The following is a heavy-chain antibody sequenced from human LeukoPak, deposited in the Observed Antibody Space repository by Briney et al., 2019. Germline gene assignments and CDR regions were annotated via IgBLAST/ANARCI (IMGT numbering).Heavy chain of an antibody. D-gene: IGHD3-10*01. V-gene: IGHV3-30*04. Sequence: GGSLRLSCAASGCTFSTYVMHWVRQAPGKGLEWVAVISDDGRGKYYADSVKGRFTISRDNSKDTLYLQMNSLRADDTAVYYCASSKSYIFDDYWGQGTLVTVSS. CDR2: ISDDGRGK. CDR3: ASSKSYIFDDY. CDR1: GCTFSTYV. J-gene: IGHJ4*02.